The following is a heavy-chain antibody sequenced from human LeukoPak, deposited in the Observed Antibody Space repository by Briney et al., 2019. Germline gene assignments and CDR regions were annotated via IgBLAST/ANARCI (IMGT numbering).Heavy chain of an antibody. CDR2: IKQDGSEK. V-gene: IGHV3-7*01. J-gene: IGHJ2*01. Sequence: GGSLRLSCAASGFTFNDYWMSWVRQAPGKGPEWVANIKQDGSEKYYVDSVKGRFTISRDNAETSLHLQMNSLRAEDTAVYYCARGGNHGDYWYFDLWGRGTLVTVSS. CDR3: ARGGNHGDYWYFDL. CDR1: GFTFNDYW. D-gene: IGHD4-17*01.